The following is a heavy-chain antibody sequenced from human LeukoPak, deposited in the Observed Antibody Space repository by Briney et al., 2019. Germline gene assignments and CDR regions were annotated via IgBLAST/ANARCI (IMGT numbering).Heavy chain of an antibody. Sequence: PSETLALTCSVSGGPISRYYGSWIRQPPGKGLEWIGYIYYSGSTNYNPSLKSRVTISVDTSKNQFSLKLSSVTAADTAVYYCARVQAYGGKGYFDYWGQGTLVTVSS. CDR1: GGPISRYY. CDR3: ARVQAYGGKGYFDY. J-gene: IGHJ4*02. CDR2: IYYSGST. V-gene: IGHV4-59*01. D-gene: IGHD4-23*01.